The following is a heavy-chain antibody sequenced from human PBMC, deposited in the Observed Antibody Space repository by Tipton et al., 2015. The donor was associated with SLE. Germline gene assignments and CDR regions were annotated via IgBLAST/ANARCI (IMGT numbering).Heavy chain of an antibody. D-gene: IGHD6-13*01. J-gene: IGHJ4*02. CDR1: GGSISSGSYY. V-gene: IGHV4-39*07. Sequence: TLSLTCTVSGGSISSGSYYWGWIRQPPGKGLEWIGSIYYSGSTYYNPSLKSRVTISVDTSKIQFSLKLTSVTAADTAVYYCARGVAAAGLNDRFDYWGQGTLVTVSS. CDR2: IYYSGST. CDR3: ARGVAAAGLNDRFDY.